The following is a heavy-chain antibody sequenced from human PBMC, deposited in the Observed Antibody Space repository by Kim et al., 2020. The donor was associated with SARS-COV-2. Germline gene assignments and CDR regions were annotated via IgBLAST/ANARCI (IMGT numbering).Heavy chain of an antibody. V-gene: IGHV3-48*02. Sequence: GGSLRLSCAASGFTFSSYSMNWVRQAPGKGLEWVSYISSSSSTIYYADSVKGRFTISRDNAKNSLYLQMNSLRDEDTAVYYCAREASRWSGGVITTYFDYWGQGTLVTVSS. J-gene: IGHJ4*02. CDR2: ISSSSSTI. D-gene: IGHD3-22*01. CDR1: GFTFSSYS. CDR3: AREASRWSGGVITTYFDY.